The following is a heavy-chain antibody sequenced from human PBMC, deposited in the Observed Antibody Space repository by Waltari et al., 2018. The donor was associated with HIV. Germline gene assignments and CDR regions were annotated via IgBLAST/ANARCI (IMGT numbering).Heavy chain of an antibody. V-gene: IGHV1-2*02. CDR1: GYTFTGYY. CDR3: ARDQGGIAVAGTPGDY. CDR2: NKPNSGGT. Sequence: QVQLVQSGAEVKKPGASVKVSCEDSGYTFTGYYMHWVRPAPGQGLAWERGNKPNSGGTNNAQKCQGRVTMTRDTSISTDYMELSRLRSDDTAVYYCARDQGGIAVAGTPGDYWGQGTLVTVSS. D-gene: IGHD6-19*01. J-gene: IGHJ4*02.